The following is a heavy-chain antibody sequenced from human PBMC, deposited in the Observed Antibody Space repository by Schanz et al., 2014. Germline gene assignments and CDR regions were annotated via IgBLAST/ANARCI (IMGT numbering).Heavy chain of an antibody. D-gene: IGHD6-6*01. Sequence: QVQLLESGGGVVQPGGSLRLSCAASGFTFSSYGMHWVRQAPGKGLEWVAVISSDGTNKYYADSVQGRFTLSKDFSKDTLYLQLTSLRPEDTAVYYCARLATSKSRLGDAVDIWGQGTMVTVSS. CDR1: GFTFSSYG. CDR2: ISSDGTNK. CDR3: ARLATSKSRLGDAVDI. J-gene: IGHJ3*02. V-gene: IGHV3-30*03.